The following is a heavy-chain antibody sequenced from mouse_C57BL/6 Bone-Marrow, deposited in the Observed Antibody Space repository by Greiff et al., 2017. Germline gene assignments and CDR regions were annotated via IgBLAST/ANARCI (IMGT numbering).Heavy chain of an antibody. CDR1: GYTFTSYW. V-gene: IGHV1-64*01. CDR3: ARDYYGSSYGWYFDV. CDR2: IHPNSGST. D-gene: IGHD1-1*01. J-gene: IGHJ1*03. Sequence: VQLQQPGAELVKPGASVKLSCKASGYTFTSYWMHWVKQRPGQGLEWIGMIHPNSGSTNYNEKFKSKATLYVDNSSSTAYMQHSSLDSEVSAVYYGARDYYGSSYGWYFDVWGTGTAVTVSS.